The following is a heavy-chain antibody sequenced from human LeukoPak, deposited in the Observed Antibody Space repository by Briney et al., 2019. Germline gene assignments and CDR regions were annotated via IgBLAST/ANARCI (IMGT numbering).Heavy chain of an antibody. CDR3: ARARFWSDLDAFDI. J-gene: IGHJ3*02. D-gene: IGHD3-3*01. CDR1: GGSFSGYY. V-gene: IGHV4-34*01. Sequence: SSETLSLTCAVYGGSFSGYYWSWIRQPPGKGLEWIGEINHSGSTNYNPSLKSRVTISVDTSKNQFSLKLSSVTAADTAVYYCARARFWSDLDAFDIWGQGTMVTVS. CDR2: INHSGST.